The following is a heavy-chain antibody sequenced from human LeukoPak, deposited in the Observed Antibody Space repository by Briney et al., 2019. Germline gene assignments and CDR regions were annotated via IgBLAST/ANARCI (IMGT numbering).Heavy chain of an antibody. V-gene: IGHV5-51*01. CDR3: ARSYDSSGYLLTY. J-gene: IGHJ4*02. CDR2: IYPGDSDT. D-gene: IGHD3-22*01. Sequence: GESLKISCKGSGYSFTSYWIGWVRQMPGKGLEWIGIIYPGDSDTRYSPSFQGQVTISADKSISTAYLQWSSLKASDTAMYYCARSYDSSGYLLTYWGQGTLVTVSS. CDR1: GYSFTSYW.